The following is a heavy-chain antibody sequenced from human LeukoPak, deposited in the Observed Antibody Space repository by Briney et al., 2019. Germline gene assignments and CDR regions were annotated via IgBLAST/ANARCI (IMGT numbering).Heavy chain of an antibody. CDR3: ARDALSYDYSWGSYRHLGIDP. V-gene: IGHV1-46*01. Sequence: ASVKVSXKASGYTFTTYYMHWVRQAPGQGLEWMAIINPTGGTTDYAQKFHGRITVTRDTSTSTVYMELTTLTSEDTAVYYCARDALSYDYSWGSYRHLGIDPWGQGTLVTVSS. CDR1: GYTFTTYY. J-gene: IGHJ5*02. CDR2: INPTGGTT. D-gene: IGHD3-16*02.